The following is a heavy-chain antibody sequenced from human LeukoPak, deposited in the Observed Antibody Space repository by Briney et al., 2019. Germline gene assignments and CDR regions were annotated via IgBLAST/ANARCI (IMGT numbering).Heavy chain of an antibody. CDR3: ARGGSGYYSY. CDR2: ISYDGSNK. D-gene: IGHD3-22*01. CDR1: GFTFSSYG. V-gene: IGHV3-30*03. Sequence: GGSLRLSCAASGFTFSSYGMHWVRQAPGKGLEWVAVISYDGSNKYYADSVKGRFTISRDNSKNTLYLQMNSLRAEDTAVYYCARGGSGYYSYWGQGTLVTVSS. J-gene: IGHJ4*02.